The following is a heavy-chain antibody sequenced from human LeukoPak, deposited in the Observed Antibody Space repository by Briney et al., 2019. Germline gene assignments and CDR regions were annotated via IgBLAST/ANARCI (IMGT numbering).Heavy chain of an antibody. CDR2: ITWNSGSI. CDR3: AIDPENSGLTSYFFDY. V-gene: IGHV3-9*01. Sequence: GRSLRLSCAASGFTFDDYAMHWVRQAPGRGLEWVSGITWNSGSIAYADSVKGRFTISRDNARNSLYLQMNSLRAEDTALYYCAIDPENSGLTSYFFDYWGQGTLVTVSS. D-gene: IGHD1-26*01. J-gene: IGHJ4*02. CDR1: GFTFDDYA.